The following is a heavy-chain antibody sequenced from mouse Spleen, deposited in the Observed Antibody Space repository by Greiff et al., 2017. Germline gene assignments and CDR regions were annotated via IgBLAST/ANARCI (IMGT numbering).Heavy chain of an antibody. V-gene: IGHV5-9*04. CDR2: ISSGGGNT. CDR1: GFTFSSYA. Sequence: EVKVVESGGGLVKLGGSLKLSCAASGFTFSSYAMSWVRQTPEKRLEWVATISSGGGNTYYPDSVKGRFTISRDNAKNTLYLQMSSLKSEDTAMYYCARYKYGNYGAFDYWGQGTTLTVSS. J-gene: IGHJ2*01. D-gene: IGHD2-10*02. CDR3: ARYKYGNYGAFDY.